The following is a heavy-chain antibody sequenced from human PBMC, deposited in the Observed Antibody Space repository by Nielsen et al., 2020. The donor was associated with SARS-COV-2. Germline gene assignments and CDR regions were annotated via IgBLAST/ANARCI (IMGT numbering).Heavy chain of an antibody. CDR1: GGSISSYY. V-gene: IGHV4-59*01. Sequence: SETLSLTCTVSGGSISSYYWSWIRQPPGKGLEWIGYIYYSGSTYYNPSLQSRVTMSVDTSKSQFSLKLTSVIAADTAVYYCARDRGAPYYYMDVWGNGTTVTVSS. D-gene: IGHD1-26*01. J-gene: IGHJ6*03. CDR2: IYYSGST. CDR3: ARDRGAPYYYMDV.